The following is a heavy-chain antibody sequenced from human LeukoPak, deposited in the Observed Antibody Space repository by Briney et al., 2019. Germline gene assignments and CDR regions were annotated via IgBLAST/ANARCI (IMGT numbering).Heavy chain of an antibody. V-gene: IGHV3-49*04. Sequence: PGGSLRLSCITSGFTFGDYAMTWVRQAPGKGLEWVGFIRSKVYGGTPEYAASVKGRFTISRNDSKGIAYLQMNSLKTEDTAVYYRSRDQTPYYWGQGTLVTVSS. CDR3: SRDQTPYY. J-gene: IGHJ4*02. CDR1: GFTFGDYA. CDR2: IRSKVYGGTP.